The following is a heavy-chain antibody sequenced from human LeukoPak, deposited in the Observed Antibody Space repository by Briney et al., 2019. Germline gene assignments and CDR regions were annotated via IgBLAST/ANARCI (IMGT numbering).Heavy chain of an antibody. V-gene: IGHV3-23*01. Sequence: GGSLRLSRAASGFTFSSYAMSWVRQAPGKGLEWVSAISGSGGSTYYADSVKGRFTISRDNSKNTLYLQMNSLRAEDTAVYYCAKARPHDYGDYASKYYFDYWGQGTLVTVSS. CDR3: AKARPHDYGDYASKYYFDY. CDR1: GFTFSSYA. CDR2: ISGSGGST. D-gene: IGHD4-17*01. J-gene: IGHJ4*02.